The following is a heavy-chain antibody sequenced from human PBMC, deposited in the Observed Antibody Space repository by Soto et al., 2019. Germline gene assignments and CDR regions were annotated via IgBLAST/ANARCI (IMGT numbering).Heavy chain of an antibody. CDR3: AHTVGLVVVTSEDEYFQH. V-gene: IGHV2-5*02. D-gene: IGHD3-22*01. Sequence: QITLKESGPTLVKPTQTLTLTCTFSGFSLSTSGVGVGWIRQPPGKALEWLAVIYWEDDKGYSPSLKNRLTITKDTSTNQVVLTMTNMDPVDTATYYCAHTVGLVVVTSEDEYFQHWGQGTQVTVSS. CDR1: GFSLSTSGVG. J-gene: IGHJ1*01. CDR2: IYWEDDK.